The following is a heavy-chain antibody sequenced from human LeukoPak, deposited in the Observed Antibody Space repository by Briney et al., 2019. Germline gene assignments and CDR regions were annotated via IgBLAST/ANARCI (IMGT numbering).Heavy chain of an antibody. J-gene: IGHJ3*02. D-gene: IGHD1-26*01. CDR1: GGTFSSYA. V-gene: IGHV1-69*06. CDR3: ARERRGSHHDAFDI. CDR2: IIPIFGTA. Sequence: GASVKVSCKASGGTFSSYAISWVRQAPGQGLEWMGGIIPIFGTANYAQKFQGRVTITADKSTSTAYMELSSLRSEDTAVYYCARERRGSHHDAFDIWGQGTMVTVSS.